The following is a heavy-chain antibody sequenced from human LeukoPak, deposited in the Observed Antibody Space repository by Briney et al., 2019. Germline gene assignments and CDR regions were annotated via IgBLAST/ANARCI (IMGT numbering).Heavy chain of an antibody. CDR3: ATIRGGYCSSTSCETSHSYYYGMDV. D-gene: IGHD2-2*01. Sequence: SETLSLTCTVSGGSISSYYWSWIRQPPGKGLEWIGEINHSGSTNYNPSLKSRVTISVDTSKNQFSLKLSSVTAADTAVYYCATIRGGYCSSTSCETSHSYYYGMDVWGQGTTVTVSS. CDR1: GGSISSYY. CDR2: INHSGST. J-gene: IGHJ6*02. V-gene: IGHV4-34*01.